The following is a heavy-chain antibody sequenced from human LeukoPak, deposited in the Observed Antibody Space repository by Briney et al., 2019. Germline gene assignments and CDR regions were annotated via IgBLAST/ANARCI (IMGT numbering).Heavy chain of an antibody. V-gene: IGHV6-1*01. CDR2: TYYSSKCYN. CDR1: GDSVSSNSAA. J-gene: IGHJ4*02. Sequence: SQTLSLTCAISGDSVSSNSAAWNWIRQSPSRGLEWLGRTYYSSKCYNDYAVSVKSRITINPDTSKNPFSLQLNSVTPEDTAVYYCASSTGYTSSSDFDYWGQGTLVTVSS. CDR3: ASSTGYTSSSDFDY. D-gene: IGHD1-1*01.